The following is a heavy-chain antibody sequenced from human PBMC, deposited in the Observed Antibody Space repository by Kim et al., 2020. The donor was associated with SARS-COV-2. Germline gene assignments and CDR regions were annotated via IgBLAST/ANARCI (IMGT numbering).Heavy chain of an antibody. J-gene: IGHJ2*01. CDR3: AKGGWSNRCWYF. D-gene: IGHD2-8*02. Sequence: GGSLRLSCAASGVTFTCCGMNWVRQAPGRGPEWVSSISHDGTSPHYSGSVKGRFLISRDDSKNSLYLRLNSLRAEDTAVYYCAKGGWSNRCWYF. CDR2: ISHDGTSP. V-gene: IGHV3-23*01. CDR1: GVTFTCCG.